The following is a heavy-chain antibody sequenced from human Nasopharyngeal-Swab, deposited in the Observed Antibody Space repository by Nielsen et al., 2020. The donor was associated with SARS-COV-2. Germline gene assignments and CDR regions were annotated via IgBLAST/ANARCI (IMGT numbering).Heavy chain of an antibody. Sequence: LSLTCAASGFTFSKFYMSWVRQAAGKGLEWVANIKQDGSGSYYVDSVEGRFTISRDDANNSLYLQMNSLRAGDTGVYYCARGGSSFPFDYWGPGTLVTVSS. CDR1: GFTFSKFY. D-gene: IGHD6-13*01. CDR3: ARGGSSFPFDY. V-gene: IGHV3-7*01. CDR2: IKQDGSGS. J-gene: IGHJ4*02.